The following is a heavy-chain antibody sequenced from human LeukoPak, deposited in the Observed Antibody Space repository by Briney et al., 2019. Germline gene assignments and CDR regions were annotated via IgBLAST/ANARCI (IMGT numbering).Heavy chain of an antibody. D-gene: IGHD3-10*01. V-gene: IGHV3-21*01. Sequence: PGGSLRLSCAASGFTFSNAWMSWVRQAPGKGLEWVSSISSSSSYIYYADSVKGRFTISRDNAKNSLYLQMNSLRAEDTAVYYCGRVGGFGGGGMDVWGRGTTVTVSS. CDR1: GFTFSNAW. CDR2: ISSSSSYI. CDR3: GRVGGFGGGGMDV. J-gene: IGHJ6*02.